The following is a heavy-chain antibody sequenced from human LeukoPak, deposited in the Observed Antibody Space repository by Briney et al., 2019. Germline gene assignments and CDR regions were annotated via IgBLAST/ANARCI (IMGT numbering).Heavy chain of an antibody. D-gene: IGHD6-19*01. CDR3: AKDSSSSGWYGNFDY. CDR1: GFTFSSYA. J-gene: IGHJ4*02. Sequence: GGSLRLSCAASGFTFSSYAMSWVRQAPGKGLEWVSAISGSGGSTYYADSVKGRFTISGDNSKNTLYLQMNSLRAEDTAVYYCAKDSSSSGWYGNFDYWGQGTLVTVSS. CDR2: ISGSGGST. V-gene: IGHV3-23*01.